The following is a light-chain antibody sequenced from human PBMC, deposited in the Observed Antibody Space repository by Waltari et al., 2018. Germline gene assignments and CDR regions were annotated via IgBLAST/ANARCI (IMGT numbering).Light chain of an antibody. J-gene: IGKJ2*01. CDR2: WAS. V-gene: IGKV4-1*01. Sequence: DIVMTQSPDSLTVSLGERATINCKSSQSVLSSSNTKNYLGWYYQKPGQPPKLLITWASTRESWVPDRFSGSGSGTDFTLTISSLQAEDVAVYYCQQCYTFPYTFGQGTKLEIK. CDR3: QQCYTFPYT. CDR1: QSVLSSSNTKNY.